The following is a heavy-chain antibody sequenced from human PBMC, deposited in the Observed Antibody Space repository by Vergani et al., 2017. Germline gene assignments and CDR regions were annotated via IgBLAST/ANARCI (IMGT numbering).Heavy chain of an antibody. CDR3: AKHFRSRGIDY. D-gene: IGHD2-2*01. CDR2: IQFDGSNQ. J-gene: IGHJ4*02. V-gene: IGHV3-30*02. CDR1: GFSLSNYD. Sequence: QVQLVESGGGVVQRGGSLRLSCVTSGFSLSNYDLQWIRQGPGKGLEFVAFIQFDGSNQYYADSVKGRFTLSRDFSKNTLYLQMNSLRTDDTATYYCAKHFRSRGIDYWGQGTQVIVSS.